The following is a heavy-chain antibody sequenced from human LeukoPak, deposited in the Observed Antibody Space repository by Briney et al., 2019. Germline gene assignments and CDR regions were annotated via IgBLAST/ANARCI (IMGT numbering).Heavy chain of an antibody. V-gene: IGHV3-48*03. J-gene: IGHJ4*02. CDR1: GFTFSSYE. Sequence: SGGSLRLSCAASGFTFSSYEMNWVRQAPGKGLEWVSYISSGSSAIYYADSVKGRFTISRDNGKNSLYLQMNSLRAEDTAVYYCARDRGMYSSFDYWGQGTRVTVSS. CDR2: ISSGSSAI. D-gene: IGHD6-19*01. CDR3: ARDRGMYSSFDY.